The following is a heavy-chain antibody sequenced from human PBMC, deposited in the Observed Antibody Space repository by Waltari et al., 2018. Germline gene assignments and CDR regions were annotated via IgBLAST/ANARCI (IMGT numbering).Heavy chain of an antibody. CDR3: ARLLGQLGFDY. V-gene: IGHV4-38-2*01. Sequence: QVQLQESGPGLVKPSETLSLPCAVSGYSISSGYYWGWIRQPPGKGLEWIGSIYHSGSTYYNPSLKSRVTISVDTSKNQFSLKLSSVTAADTAVYYCARLLGQLGFDYWGQGTLVTVSS. CDR2: IYHSGST. CDR1: GYSISSGYY. D-gene: IGHD6-13*01. J-gene: IGHJ4*02.